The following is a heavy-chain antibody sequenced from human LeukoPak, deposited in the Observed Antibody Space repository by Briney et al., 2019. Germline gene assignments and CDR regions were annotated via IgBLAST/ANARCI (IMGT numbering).Heavy chain of an antibody. CDR3: ARWGESEWAFAS. J-gene: IGHJ4*02. Sequence: SETLSLTCIVSGAYVTTYSWNWIRQSPGKGLEWIGYFTLSGTTSYSSSLKSRVTISRDTSKNQLSLKLTSVTAADTAVYYCARWGESEWAFASWGPGTLVTVSS. CDR2: FTLSGTT. D-gene: IGHD2-21*01. V-gene: IGHV4-59*08. CDR1: GAYVTTYS.